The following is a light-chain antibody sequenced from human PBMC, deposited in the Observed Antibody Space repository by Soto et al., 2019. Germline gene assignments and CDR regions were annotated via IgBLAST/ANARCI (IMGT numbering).Light chain of an antibody. CDR2: DVS. Sequence: QSVLTQPRSVSGSPGQSVTISCTGTSSDVGGYNYVSWYQQHPGKAPKLMIYDVSNRPSGVPDRFSGSKSGNTASLTISGLQPEDEDDYYCCSYAGSCTGGWVFGGGTKLTVL. CDR1: SSDVGGYNY. V-gene: IGLV2-11*01. CDR3: CSYAGSCTGGWV. J-gene: IGLJ3*02.